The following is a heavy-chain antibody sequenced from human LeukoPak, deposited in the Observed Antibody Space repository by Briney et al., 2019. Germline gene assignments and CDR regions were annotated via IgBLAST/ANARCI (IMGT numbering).Heavy chain of an antibody. J-gene: IGHJ5*02. V-gene: IGHV1-69*05. D-gene: IGHD3-3*01. CDR2: IIPIFGTA. CDR1: GGTFSSYA. Sequence: ASVKVSCKASGGTFSSYAISWVRQAPGQGLEWMGGIIPIFGTANYAQKFQGRVTMTRDTSTSTVYMELSSLRSEDTAVYYCARVPIFGGHNWFDPWGQGTLVTVSS. CDR3: ARVPIFGGHNWFDP.